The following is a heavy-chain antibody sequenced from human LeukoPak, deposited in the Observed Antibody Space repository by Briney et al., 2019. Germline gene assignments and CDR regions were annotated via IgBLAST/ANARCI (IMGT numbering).Heavy chain of an antibody. CDR2: MYYSGRT. D-gene: IGHD4-17*01. CDR3: AGLLYGDLVFEY. J-gene: IGHJ4*02. CDR1: GGFISSYY. Sequence: SETLSLTCTVSGGFISSYYWSWIRQPPGKGLEWIGYMYYSGRTNYNPSLKSRVTISVDRSKNQFSLKLSSVTAADTAVYYCAGLLYGDLVFEYWGQGTLVTVSS. V-gene: IGHV4-59*08.